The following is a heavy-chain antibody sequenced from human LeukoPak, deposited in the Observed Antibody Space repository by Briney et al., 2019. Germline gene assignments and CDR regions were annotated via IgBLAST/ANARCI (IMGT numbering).Heavy chain of an antibody. D-gene: IGHD3-22*01. Sequence: GGSLRLSCAASGFTFSSYWMSWVRQAPGKGLEWVANIKQDGSEKYYVDSVKGRFTISRDNAKNSLYLQMNSLRAEDTAVYYCARDFVAGGSGYYFEYYYYMDVWGKGTTVTISS. CDR2: IKQDGSEK. CDR3: ARDFVAGGSGYYFEYYYYMDV. J-gene: IGHJ6*03. CDR1: GFTFSSYW. V-gene: IGHV3-7*01.